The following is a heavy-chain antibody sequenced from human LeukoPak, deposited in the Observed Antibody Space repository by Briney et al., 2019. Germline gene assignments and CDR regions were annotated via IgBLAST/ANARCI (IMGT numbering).Heavy chain of an antibody. CDR3: ARVSGITMAHYGMDV. J-gene: IGHJ6*02. CDR2: IIPILGIA. Sequence: ASVKVSCKASGGTFSSYAISWVRQAPGQGLEWMGRIIPILGIANYAQKFQGRVTITADKSTSTAYMELSSLRSEDTAVYYSARVSGITMAHYGMDVWGQGTTVTVSS. CDR1: GGTFSSYA. V-gene: IGHV1-69*04. D-gene: IGHD3-10*01.